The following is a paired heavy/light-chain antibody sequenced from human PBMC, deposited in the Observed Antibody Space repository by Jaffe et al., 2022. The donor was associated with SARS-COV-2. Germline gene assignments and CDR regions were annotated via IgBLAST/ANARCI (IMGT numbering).Light chain of an antibody. J-gene: IGKJ1*01. Sequence: DIQMTQSPSSLSASVGDRVTITCRASQGIRNDLGWFQQKPGRAPKRLIFAASSLQSGVPSRFSGSGSGTEFTLTISSLQPEDFATYSCLQYNSYPPTFGQGTKVEIK. CDR1: QGIRND. CDR3: LQYNSYPPT. V-gene: IGKV1-17*01. CDR2: AAS.
Heavy chain of an antibody. J-gene: IGHJ4*02. Sequence: QVQLVQSGAEVKKAGASVKVSCKASGYPFTVYAMHWVRQAPGERLEWMGWVNAGNGTTKYLQKFQGRITISRDTFASTAYMELSSLRSEDTAVYFCARGGGGPYIYYFDYWGQGTLVTVSS. D-gene: IGHD2-15*01. CDR3: ARGGGGPYIYYFDY. V-gene: IGHV1-3*01. CDR1: GYPFTVYA. CDR2: VNAGNGTT.